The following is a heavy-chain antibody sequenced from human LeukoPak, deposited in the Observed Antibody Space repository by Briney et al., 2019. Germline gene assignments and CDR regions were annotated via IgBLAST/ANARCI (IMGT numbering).Heavy chain of an antibody. CDR3: ARGGGVFDY. CDR1: GGSLSNYY. CDR2: IYYSGTT. V-gene: IGHV4-59*01. J-gene: IGHJ4*02. Sequence: SETLSLTCSVSGGSLSNYYWSWIRPPPGQGLEWIGYIYYSGTTNYNPSLKSRVTISVDTSKGQFSLKLTSVTAADTAVYYCARGGGVFDYWGQGTLVTVSS. D-gene: IGHD2-8*02.